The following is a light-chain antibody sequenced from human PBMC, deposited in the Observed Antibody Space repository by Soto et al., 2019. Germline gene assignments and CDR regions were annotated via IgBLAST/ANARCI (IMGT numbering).Light chain of an antibody. CDR1: QSVRNN. CDR2: GVS. Sequence: ELVMTQSPDTLSVSPGERATLLCRASQSVRNNLAWYQQKPGQAPRLLIYGVSTRATGVPARFSGSGSGTDFTLTISSLQPEDVAVYYCHQYGSSLFTFGPGTKVDFK. V-gene: IGKV3-15*01. J-gene: IGKJ3*01. CDR3: HQYGSSLFT.